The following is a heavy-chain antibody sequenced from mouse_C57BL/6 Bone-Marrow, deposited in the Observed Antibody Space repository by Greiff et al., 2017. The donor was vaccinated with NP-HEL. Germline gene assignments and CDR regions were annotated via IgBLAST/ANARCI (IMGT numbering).Heavy chain of an antibody. CDR3: ATPCYYGPAMDY. CDR2: IDPEDGDT. CDR1: GFNIKDYY. D-gene: IGHD1-1*01. Sequence: VQLQQPGAELVRPGASVKLSCTASGFNIKDYYMHWVKQRPEQGLEWIGRIDPEDGDTEYAPKFQGKATMTADKSSNTAYLQLSSLTSEDTAVYYCATPCYYGPAMDYWGQGTSVTVSS. J-gene: IGHJ4*01. V-gene: IGHV14-1*01.